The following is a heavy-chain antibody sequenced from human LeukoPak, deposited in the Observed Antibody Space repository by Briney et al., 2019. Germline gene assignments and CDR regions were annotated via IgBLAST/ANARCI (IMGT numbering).Heavy chain of an antibody. CDR3: ARSSPHCSSTSCYNDAFDV. V-gene: IGHV3-21*01. Sequence: GGSLRLSCAASGLIFSSYGMHWVRQAPGKVLEWVSSISSSSSYIYYADSVKGRFTISRDNAKNSLYLQMNSLRAEDTAVYYCARSSPHCSSTSCYNDAFDVWGQGTMVTVSS. D-gene: IGHD2-2*02. CDR1: GLIFSSYG. J-gene: IGHJ3*01. CDR2: ISSSSSYI.